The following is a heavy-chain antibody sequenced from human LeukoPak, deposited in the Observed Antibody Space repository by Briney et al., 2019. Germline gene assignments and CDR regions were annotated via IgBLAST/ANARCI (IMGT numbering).Heavy chain of an antibody. J-gene: IGHJ4*02. D-gene: IGHD3-3*01. V-gene: IGHV3-30*02. CDR1: GFTFSSYG. CDR2: IRYDGSNK. Sequence: GGSLRLSCAASGFTFSSYGMHWVRQAPGEGLEGVAFIRYDGSNKYYADSVKGLFTISRDNSKNTLYLQMNSLRAEDTAVYYCAKDPPYYDFWSGSFDYWGQGTLVTVSS. CDR3: AKDPPYYDFWSGSFDY.